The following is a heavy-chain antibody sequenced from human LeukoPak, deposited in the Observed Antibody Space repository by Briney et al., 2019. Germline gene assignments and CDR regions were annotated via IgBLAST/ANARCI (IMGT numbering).Heavy chain of an antibody. V-gene: IGHV3-23*01. Sequence: PGGSLRLSCAAPGFTFSSYAMSWVRQAPGKGLEWVSAISGSGGSTYYADSVKGRFTISRDNSKNTLYLQMNSLKAEDTAVYYCAKGIAAAGTRRPNWFDPWGQGTLVTVSS. J-gene: IGHJ5*02. CDR1: GFTFSSYA. CDR2: ISGSGGST. D-gene: IGHD6-13*01. CDR3: AKGIAAAGTRRPNWFDP.